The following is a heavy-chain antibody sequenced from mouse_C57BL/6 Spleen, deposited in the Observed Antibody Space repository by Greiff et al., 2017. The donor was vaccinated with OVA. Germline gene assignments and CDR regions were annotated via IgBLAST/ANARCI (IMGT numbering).Heavy chain of an antibody. CDR2: INPGSGGT. CDR3: ARSGDYDVGWFAY. D-gene: IGHD2-4*01. CDR1: GYAFTNYL. V-gene: IGHV1-54*01. Sequence: QVQLQQSGAELVRPGTSVKVSCKASGYAFTNYLIEWVKQRPGQGLEWIGVINPGSGGTNYNEKFKGKATLTADKSSSTAYMQLSSLTSEDSAVYFCARSGDYDVGWFAYWGQGTLVTVSA. J-gene: IGHJ3*01.